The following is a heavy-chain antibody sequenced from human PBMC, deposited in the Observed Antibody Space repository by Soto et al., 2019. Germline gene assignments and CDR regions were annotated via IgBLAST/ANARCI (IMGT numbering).Heavy chain of an antibody. CDR1: GGTISSSSYY. D-gene: IGHD3-10*01. V-gene: IGHV4-39*01. J-gene: IGHJ4*02. Sequence: PSETLSLTCTVSGGTISSSSYYWGWIRQPPGKGLEWIGSIYYSGSTYYNPSLKSRVTISVDTSKNQFSLKLSSVTAADTAVYYCASLVPSGSYYFDYWGQGTLVTVSS. CDR2: IYYSGST. CDR3: ASLVPSGSYYFDY.